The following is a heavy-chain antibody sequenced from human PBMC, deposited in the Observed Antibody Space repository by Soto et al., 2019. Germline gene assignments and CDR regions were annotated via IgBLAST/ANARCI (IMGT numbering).Heavy chain of an antibody. Sequence: ASVKVSCKASGYTFTGYYMHWVRQAPGQGLEWMGWINPNSGGTNYAQKFQGWVTMTRDTSISTAYMELSRLRSDDTAVYYCARAEYGDVEYFQHWGQGTLVTVSS. CDR1: GYTFTGYY. D-gene: IGHD4-17*01. CDR2: INPNSGGT. J-gene: IGHJ1*01. CDR3: ARAEYGDVEYFQH. V-gene: IGHV1-2*04.